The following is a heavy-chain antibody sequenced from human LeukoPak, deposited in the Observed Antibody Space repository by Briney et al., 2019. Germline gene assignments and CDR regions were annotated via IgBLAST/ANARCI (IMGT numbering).Heavy chain of an antibody. CDR3: ARADYEMAYFDY. CDR1: GFTFSNYP. Sequence: GGSLRLSCAASGFTFSNYPMNWVRQTPGKGLQWISYISRSSSPIYYADSVRGRFTISRDNAKNSLFLQMNSLRAEDTAVYYCARADYEMAYFDYWGQGTLVTVPS. CDR2: ISRSSSPI. J-gene: IGHJ4*02. D-gene: IGHD5-24*01. V-gene: IGHV3-48*04.